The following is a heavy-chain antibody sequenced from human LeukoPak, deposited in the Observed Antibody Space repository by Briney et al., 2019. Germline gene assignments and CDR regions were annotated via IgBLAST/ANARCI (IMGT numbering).Heavy chain of an antibody. Sequence: PGGSLRLSCAASGFTFSSYAMSWVRQAPGKGLEWVSAISGSGGSTYYADSVKGRFTISRDNSKNTLYLQMNSLRAEDTAVYYCAKEERGEGYSSYYYYYMDVWGKGTTVTVSS. J-gene: IGHJ6*03. CDR2: ISGSGGST. CDR3: AKEERGEGYSSYYYYYMDV. D-gene: IGHD5-24*01. CDR1: GFTFSSYA. V-gene: IGHV3-23*01.